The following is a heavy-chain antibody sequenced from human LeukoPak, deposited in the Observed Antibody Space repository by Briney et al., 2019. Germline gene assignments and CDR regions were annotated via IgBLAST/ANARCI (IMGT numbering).Heavy chain of an antibody. Sequence: PSETLSLTCTVSGGSISTSSYYWGRIRQPPGKGLEWIGSIYHSGSTNYNPSLKSRVTISVDKSKNQFSLKLSSVTAADTAVYYCARGRHGDYCFDYWGQGTLVTVSS. CDR1: GGSISTSSYY. CDR2: IYHSGST. J-gene: IGHJ4*02. D-gene: IGHD4-17*01. V-gene: IGHV4-39*07. CDR3: ARGRHGDYCFDY.